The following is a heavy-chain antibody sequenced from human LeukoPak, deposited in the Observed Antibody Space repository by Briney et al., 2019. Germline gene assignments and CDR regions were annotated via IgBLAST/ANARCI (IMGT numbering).Heavy chain of an antibody. J-gene: IGHJ3*02. Sequence: SETLSLTCTVSGGSISSHYWSWIRQPPGKGLEWIGYIYYSGSTNYNPSLKSRVTISVDTSKNQFSLKLSSVTAADTAVYYCARDGAGIAARREYDAFDIWGQGTMVTVSS. V-gene: IGHV4-59*11. CDR3: ARDGAGIAARREYDAFDI. D-gene: IGHD6-6*01. CDR1: GGSISSHY. CDR2: IYYSGST.